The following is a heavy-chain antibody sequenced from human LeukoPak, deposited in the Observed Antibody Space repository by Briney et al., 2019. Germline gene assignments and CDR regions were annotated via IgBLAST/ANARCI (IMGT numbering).Heavy chain of an antibody. D-gene: IGHD6-19*01. CDR1: GFTFSSYS. J-gene: IGHJ3*02. V-gene: IGHV3-21*01. CDR3: ARDLGGGFIAVAGDAFDI. Sequence: GGSLRLSCAASGFTFSSYSMNWVRQAPGKGLEWVSSISSSSSYIYYADSVKGRFTISRDNAKNSLYLQMNSLRAEDTAVYYCARDLGGGFIAVAGDAFDIWGQGTMVTVSS. CDR2: ISSSSSYI.